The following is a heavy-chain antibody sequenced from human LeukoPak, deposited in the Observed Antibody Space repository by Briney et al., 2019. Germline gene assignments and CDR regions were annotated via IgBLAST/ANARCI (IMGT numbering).Heavy chain of an antibody. J-gene: IGHJ4*02. Sequence: SVKVSCMASGGTFSSYAISWVRQAPGQGLEWMGRIIPILGIANYAQKFQGRVTITADKPTSTAYMELSSLRSEDTAVYYCARDLDSGYDSRTDYWGQGTLVTVSS. CDR2: IIPILGIA. V-gene: IGHV1-69*04. D-gene: IGHD5-12*01. CDR3: ARDLDSGYDSRTDY. CDR1: GGTFSSYA.